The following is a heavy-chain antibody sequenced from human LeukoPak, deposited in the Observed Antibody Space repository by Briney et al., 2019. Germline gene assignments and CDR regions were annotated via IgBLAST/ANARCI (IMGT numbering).Heavy chain of an antibody. V-gene: IGHV3-30*02. CDR2: IRYDGSNK. D-gene: IGHD3-10*01. CDR3: AKTGRLDYYGSGSYAKDY. J-gene: IGHJ4*02. Sequence: PGGSLRLSCAASGFTFSSYGMHWVRQAPGKGLEWVAFIRYDGSNKYYADSVKGRFTISRDNSKNTLYLKMNSLRAEDTAVYYCAKTGRLDYYGSGSYAKDYWGQGTLVTVSS. CDR1: GFTFSSYG.